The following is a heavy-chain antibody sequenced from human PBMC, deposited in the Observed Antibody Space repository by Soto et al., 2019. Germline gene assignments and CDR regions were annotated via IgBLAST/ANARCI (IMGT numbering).Heavy chain of an antibody. D-gene: IGHD3-10*01. CDR1: GGSISSYY. V-gene: IGHV4-59*01. Sequence: QVQLQESGPGLVKPSETLSLTCTVSGGSISSYYWSWIRQPPGKGLEWIGYIYYSGSTNYNPSLKSRVTISVDTSKNQFSLKLSSVTAADTAVYYCARAPTVRGVRYRRWFDPWGQGTLVTVSS. J-gene: IGHJ5*02. CDR3: ARAPTVRGVRYRRWFDP. CDR2: IYYSGST.